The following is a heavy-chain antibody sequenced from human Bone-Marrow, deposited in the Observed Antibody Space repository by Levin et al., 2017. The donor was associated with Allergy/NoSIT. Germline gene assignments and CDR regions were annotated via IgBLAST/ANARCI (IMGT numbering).Heavy chain of an antibody. D-gene: IGHD6-13*01. CDR3: ARDCPHLSYSSTWYYYYGMDV. J-gene: IGHJ6*02. V-gene: IGHV3-48*02. Sequence: GGSLRLSCAASGFTFSNSSMYWVRQAPGKGLEWVSYISDSSSSIFYADSVKGRFTISRDNAKNSLFLQMNSLRDEDTAVYYCARDCPHLSYSSTWYYYYGMDVWGQGTTVTVSS. CDR1: GFTFSNSS. CDR2: ISDSSSSI.